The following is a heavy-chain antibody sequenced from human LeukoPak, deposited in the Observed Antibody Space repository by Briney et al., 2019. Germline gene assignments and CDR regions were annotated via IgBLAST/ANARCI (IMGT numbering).Heavy chain of an antibody. CDR3: AKDNTTLDLEPFDY. D-gene: IGHD1-1*01. Sequence: GGSLRLSCAASGFTFSSYAMSWVRQAPGKGLEWVSAISGSGGSTYYADSVKGRSTISRDDSKNTLYLQMNSLRAEDTAVYYCAKDNTTLDLEPFDYWGQGTLVTVSS. V-gene: IGHV3-23*01. CDR2: ISGSGGST. CDR1: GFTFSSYA. J-gene: IGHJ4*02.